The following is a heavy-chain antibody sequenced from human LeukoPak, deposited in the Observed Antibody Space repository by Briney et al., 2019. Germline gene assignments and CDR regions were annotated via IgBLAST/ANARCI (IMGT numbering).Heavy chain of an antibody. CDR1: GYTFTNYD. CDR2: MNPNSGNT. V-gene: IGHV1-8*01. Sequence: GASVKVSCKASGYTFTNYDINWVRQATGQGLEWMGWMNPNSGNTGYAQKFQGRVTMTRNTSISTAYMELSSLRSEDTAVYYCARVVVIIKTPSLYYFDYWGQGTLVTVSS. J-gene: IGHJ4*02. D-gene: IGHD3-22*01. CDR3: ARVVVIIKTPSLYYFDY.